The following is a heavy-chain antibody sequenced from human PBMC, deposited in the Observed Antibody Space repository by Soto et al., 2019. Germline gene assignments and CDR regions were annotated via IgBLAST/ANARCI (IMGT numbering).Heavy chain of an antibody. CDR1: GGSISSYY. J-gene: IGHJ5*02. CDR3: ARDTRYWFDP. CDR2: IYYSGST. Sequence: QVQLQESGPGLVKPSETLSLTCTVSGGSISSYYWSWIRQPPGKGLEWIGYIYYSGSTNYNPSLKSRVTISVDTSKNQFSLKLSSVTAAETAVYYCARDTRYWFDPWGQGTLVTVSS. V-gene: IGHV4-59*01.